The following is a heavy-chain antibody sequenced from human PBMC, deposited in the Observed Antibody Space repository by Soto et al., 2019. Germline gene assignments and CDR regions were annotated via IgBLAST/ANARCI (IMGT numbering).Heavy chain of an antibody. J-gene: IGHJ4*02. Sequence: GGSLRLSCAASGFTFSNAWMSWVRQAPGKGLEWVGRIKSKTDGGTTDYAAPVKGRFTISRDDSKNTLYLQMNSLKTEDTAVYYCTTGEGDYYYDSSGYYDYWGQGTLVTVSS. V-gene: IGHV3-15*01. D-gene: IGHD3-22*01. CDR1: GFTFSNAW. CDR2: IKSKTDGGTT. CDR3: TTGEGDYYYDSSGYYDY.